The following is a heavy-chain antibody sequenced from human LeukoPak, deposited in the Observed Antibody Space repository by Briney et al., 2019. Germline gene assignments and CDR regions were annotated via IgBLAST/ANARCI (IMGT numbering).Heavy chain of an antibody. D-gene: IGHD3-10*01. J-gene: IGHJ4*02. CDR1: GFTVSGNL. CDR3: ARDPDYYGSGSGGY. V-gene: IGHV3-66*01. Sequence: PGGSPRLSCAASGFTVSGNLMSWVRQAPGKGLEWVSVIYSGGTTSYADPVKGRFTISRDNSKNTLYLQMNSLRAEDTAVYYCARDPDYYGSGSGGYWGQGTLVTVSS. CDR2: IYSGGTT.